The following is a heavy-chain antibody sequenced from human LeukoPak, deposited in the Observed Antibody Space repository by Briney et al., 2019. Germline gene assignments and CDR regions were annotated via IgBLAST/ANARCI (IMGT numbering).Heavy chain of an antibody. J-gene: IGHJ4*02. CDR3: ARGDSSGWPPDY. D-gene: IGHD6-19*01. CDR2: ISSSSSYI. V-gene: IGHV3-21*01. Sequence: GGSLRLSCAASGFTFSSYSMNWVRQAPGKGLEWVSSISSSSSYIYYADSVKGRFTISRDNAKNSLYLQMNSLRAEDTAVYYCARGDSSGWPPDYWGQGTLVTVSS. CDR1: GFTFSSYS.